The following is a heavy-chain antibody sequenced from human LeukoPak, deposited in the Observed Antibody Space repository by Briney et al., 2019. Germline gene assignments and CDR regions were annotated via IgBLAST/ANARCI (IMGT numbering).Heavy chain of an antibody. D-gene: IGHD4-23*01. CDR3: AKGGGNGAFDP. J-gene: IGHJ5*02. CDR1: GFTFSSYD. Sequence: GRSLRLSCAASGFTFSSYDMHWVRQAPGKGLEWVAVISYDGGNKYYADSVKGRFTISRDNSKNTLYLQMNSLRAEDTAVYYCAKGGGNGAFDPWGQGTLVTVSS. CDR2: ISYDGGNK. V-gene: IGHV3-30*18.